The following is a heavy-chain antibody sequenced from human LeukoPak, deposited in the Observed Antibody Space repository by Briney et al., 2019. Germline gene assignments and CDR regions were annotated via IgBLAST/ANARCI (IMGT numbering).Heavy chain of an antibody. Sequence: PGGSMRLSRAAYGFTLTGYEMNWVRQAPGKGLEWLSYIFTSDSTMYYADSVRGRFTISTDNAKNSLYLQVNGLRAEDTAVYYCARYCSGSTCFVAWGQGTLLTVSS. CDR3: ARYCSGSTCFVA. CDR1: GFTLTGYE. J-gene: IGHJ5*02. V-gene: IGHV3-48*03. D-gene: IGHD2-15*01. CDR2: IFTSDSTM.